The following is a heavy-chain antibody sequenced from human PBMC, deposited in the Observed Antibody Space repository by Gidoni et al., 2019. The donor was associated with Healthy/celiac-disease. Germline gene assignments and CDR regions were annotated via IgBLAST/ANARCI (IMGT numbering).Heavy chain of an antibody. CDR2: INPSGGST. CDR1: GYTFTSYY. D-gene: IGHD6-13*01. Sequence: QVQLVQSGAEVKKPGASVKVSCKASGYTFTSYYMHWVRQAPGQGLEWMGIINPSGGSTSYAQKFQGRVTMTRDTSTSTVYMGLSSLRSEDTAVYYCAREGSNIAAPSSMDVWGQGTTVTVSS. J-gene: IGHJ6*02. V-gene: IGHV1-46*01. CDR3: AREGSNIAAPSSMDV.